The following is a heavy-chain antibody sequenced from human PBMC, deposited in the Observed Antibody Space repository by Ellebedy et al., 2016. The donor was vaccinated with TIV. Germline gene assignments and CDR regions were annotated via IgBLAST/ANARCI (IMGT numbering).Heavy chain of an antibody. V-gene: IGHV4-39*01. CDR1: GGSISSSSYY. D-gene: IGHD3-9*01. Sequence: SETLSLTXTVSGGSISSSSYYWGWIRQPPGKGLEWIGSIYYSGSTYYNPSLKSRVTISVDTSKNQFSLKLSSVTAADTAVYYCARQYDILTGYYFDYWGQGTLVTVSS. CDR2: IYYSGST. J-gene: IGHJ4*02. CDR3: ARQYDILTGYYFDY.